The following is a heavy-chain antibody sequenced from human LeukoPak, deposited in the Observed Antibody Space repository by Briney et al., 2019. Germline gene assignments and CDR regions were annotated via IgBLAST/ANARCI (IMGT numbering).Heavy chain of an antibody. Sequence: PGGSLRLSCAASGFTFSSYAMSWVRQAPGKGLEWVSAISGSGGSTYYADSVKGRFTISRDNSKNTLYLQMNSLRAEDTAVYYCARDWWTYYYDSSGYLDYWGQGTLVTVSS. J-gene: IGHJ4*02. CDR1: GFTFSSYA. CDR2: ISGSGGST. CDR3: ARDWWTYYYDSSGYLDY. V-gene: IGHV3-23*01. D-gene: IGHD3-22*01.